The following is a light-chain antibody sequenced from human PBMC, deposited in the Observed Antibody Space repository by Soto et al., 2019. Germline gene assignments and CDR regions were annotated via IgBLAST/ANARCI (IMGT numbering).Light chain of an antibody. V-gene: IGLV1-40*01. Sequence: QSVLTQPPSVSGAPGRRVTISCTGSSSNIGAGYDVHWYQQLPGTAPKLLIYGNSNRPSGVPDRFSGSKSGTSASLAITGLQAEDEADYYCQSYDSSLSGSVFGGGTKFTVL. CDR3: QSYDSSLSGSV. J-gene: IGLJ3*02. CDR1: SSNIGAGYD. CDR2: GNS.